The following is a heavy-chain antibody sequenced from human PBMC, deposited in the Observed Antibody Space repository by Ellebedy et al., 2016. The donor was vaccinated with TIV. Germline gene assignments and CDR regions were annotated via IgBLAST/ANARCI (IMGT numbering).Heavy chain of an antibody. CDR1: GFTFSDNY. CDR2: ISSSGSFT. J-gene: IGHJ4*02. CDR3: ARGPEYYDR. Sequence: GESLKISCAASGFTFSDNYMSWIRQAPGKGLEWVSYISSSGSFTNYADSVKGRFTISRDNAKNSRYLQMNSLRAEDTAVYYCARGPEYYDRWGQGTLVTVSS. D-gene: IGHD3-22*01. V-gene: IGHV3-11*06.